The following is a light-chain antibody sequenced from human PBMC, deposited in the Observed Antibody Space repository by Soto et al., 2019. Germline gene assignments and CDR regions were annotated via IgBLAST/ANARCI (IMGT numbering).Light chain of an antibody. Sequence: DIQMTQSPSSLSASVRDSVTITCQASQDIRNNLNWYQQKPGQAPKVLIYGASNLVTGVPSRFSGSGSGTHFTFTISNLQPEDIATYYCQQYDSLLRATFGGGTKVESK. J-gene: IGKJ4*01. CDR2: GAS. CDR3: QQYDSLLRAT. V-gene: IGKV1-33*01. CDR1: QDIRNN.